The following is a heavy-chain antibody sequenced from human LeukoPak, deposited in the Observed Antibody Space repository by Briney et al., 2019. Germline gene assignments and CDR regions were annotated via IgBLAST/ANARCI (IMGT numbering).Heavy chain of an antibody. D-gene: IGHD3-10*01. CDR3: ARRVWFGESSHWSSDL. CDR2: INHSGST. CDR1: GGSFSGYY. Sequence: SSETLSLTCAVYGGSFSGYYWSWIRQPPGKGLEWIGEINHSGSTSYNPSLKSRVTISINTSKNQFSLKLSSVTAADTAVFYCARRVWFGESSHWSSDLWGRGTLDTVSS. V-gene: IGHV4-34*01. J-gene: IGHJ2*01.